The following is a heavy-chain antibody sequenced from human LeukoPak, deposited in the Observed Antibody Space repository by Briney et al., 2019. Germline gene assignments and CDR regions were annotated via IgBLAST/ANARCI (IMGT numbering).Heavy chain of an antibody. D-gene: IGHD1-26*01. V-gene: IGHV3-66*01. CDR1: GFTVSSNY. CDR3: ARERSRRYYCYGMDV. J-gene: IGHJ6*02. Sequence: PGGSLRLSCAASGFTVSSNYMSWVRQAPGKGLELVSVIYSGGSTYYADSVKGRFTISRDNSKNTLYLQMNSLRAEDTAVYYCARERSRRYYCYGMDVWGQGTTVTVSS. CDR2: IYSGGST.